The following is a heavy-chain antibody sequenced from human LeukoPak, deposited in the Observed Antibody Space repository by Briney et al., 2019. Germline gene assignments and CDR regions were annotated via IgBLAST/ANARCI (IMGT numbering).Heavy chain of an antibody. CDR1: GFTLSNYD. Sequence: SGGSLRLSCAVSGFTLSNYDMTWVRQTPGKGLEYVSSIGSGGYTFYAGSVKGRFSISRDISQNTVYLQMNSLRAEDTAMYFCAKKLPGASYYFDFWGQGTLVTVSS. J-gene: IGHJ4*02. D-gene: IGHD7-27*01. CDR3: AKKLPGASYYFDF. CDR2: IGSGGYT. V-gene: IGHV3-23*01.